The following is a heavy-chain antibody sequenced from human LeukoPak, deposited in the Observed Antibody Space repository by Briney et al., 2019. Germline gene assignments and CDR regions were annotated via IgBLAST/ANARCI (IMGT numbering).Heavy chain of an antibody. CDR2: IHTSGST. D-gene: IGHD6-19*01. CDR3: ARVRLGRGLDY. V-gene: IGHV4-4*07. CDR1: VDSISSSY. Sequence: SETLSLTCTVSVDSISSSYWGWIRQPAGKGLEWIGRIHTSGSTYYSPSLKSRVTMSVDTSTDQFSLKLSSVTAADTAMYYCARVRLGRGLDYWGQGTLVTVSS. J-gene: IGHJ4*02.